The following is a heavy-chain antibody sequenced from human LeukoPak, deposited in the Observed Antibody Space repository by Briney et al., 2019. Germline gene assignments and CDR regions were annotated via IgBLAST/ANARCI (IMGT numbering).Heavy chain of an antibody. CDR3: AKEAGYSGYDYPDY. J-gene: IGHJ4*02. D-gene: IGHD5-12*01. Sequence: SGGSLRLSCAASGFTFSSYAMSWVRQAPGKGLERVSAISGSGYSTYYADSVKGRFTISRDNSKNTLYLQMNSLRAEDTAVYYCAKEAGYSGYDYPDYWGQGTLVTVSS. CDR2: ISGSGYST. CDR1: GFTFSSYA. V-gene: IGHV3-23*01.